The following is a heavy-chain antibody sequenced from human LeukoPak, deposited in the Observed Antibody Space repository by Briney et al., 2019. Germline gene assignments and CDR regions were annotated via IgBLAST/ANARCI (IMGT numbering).Heavy chain of an antibody. D-gene: IGHD6-13*01. Sequence: RPSETLSLTCTVSGGSISSYYWSWIRQPPGKGLEWIGYIYYSGSTNYSPSLKSRVAVSVDTSKNQFSLKLSSVTAADTAVYYCARQGRGSSAGFDYWGQGTLVTVSS. CDR2: IYYSGST. V-gene: IGHV4-59*08. J-gene: IGHJ4*02. CDR1: GGSISSYY. CDR3: ARQGRGSSAGFDY.